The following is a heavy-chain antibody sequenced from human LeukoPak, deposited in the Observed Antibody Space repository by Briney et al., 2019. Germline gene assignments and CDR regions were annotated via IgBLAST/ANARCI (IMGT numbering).Heavy chain of an antibody. J-gene: IGHJ4*02. CDR3: ARVDTPEFDY. D-gene: IGHD2-15*01. CDR1: GFTFSSCS. V-gene: IGHV3-21*01. Sequence: GGSLRLSCAASGFTFSSCSMYWVRQAPGKGLEWVSSISSSSSYIYYADSVKGRFTISRDNAKNSLYLQMNSLRAEDTAVYYCARVDTPEFDYWGQGTLVTVSS. CDR2: ISSSSSYI.